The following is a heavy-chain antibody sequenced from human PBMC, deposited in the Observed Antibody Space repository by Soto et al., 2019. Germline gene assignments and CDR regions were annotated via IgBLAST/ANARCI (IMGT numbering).Heavy chain of an antibody. CDR1: GGSISSYY. D-gene: IGHD2-21*01. V-gene: IGHV4-59*01. CDR2: IYYSGST. J-gene: IGHJ3*02. CDR3: ARSPYRRDAFDI. Sequence: SETLSLTCTVSGGSISSYYWSWIRQPPGKGLEWIGYIYYSGSTNYNPSLKSRVTISVDTSKNQFSLKLSSVTAADTAVYYCARSPYRRDAFDIWGQGTMVTVSS.